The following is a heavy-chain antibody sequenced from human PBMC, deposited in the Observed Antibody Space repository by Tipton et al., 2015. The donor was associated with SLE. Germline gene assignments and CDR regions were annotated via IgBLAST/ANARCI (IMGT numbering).Heavy chain of an antibody. CDR1: GFIFSSYA. Sequence: SLRLSCAASGFIFSSYAMSWVRQPPGKGLEWIGTTHYSGSTFYNPSLKSRVTISVDMSKNQFSVKLTSVTAADTAVYHCARVSRGYSGYEWAGFFDYWGQGALVTVSS. J-gene: IGHJ4*02. CDR2: THYSGST. D-gene: IGHD5-12*01. CDR3: ARVSRGYSGYEWAGFFDY. V-gene: IGHV4-4*02.